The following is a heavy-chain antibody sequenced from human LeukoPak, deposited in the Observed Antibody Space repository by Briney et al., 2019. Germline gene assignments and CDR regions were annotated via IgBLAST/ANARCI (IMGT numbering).Heavy chain of an antibody. CDR2: INHSGST. CDR3: ARGRGGYYYGSGTFASWFDS. D-gene: IGHD3-10*01. Sequence: KPSETLSLTCAVCGGSFSGYYWSWIRQPPGKGLEWIGEINHSGSTNYNPSLKSRVTISVDTSKNQFSVKLNSVTAADTAVYYCARGRGGYYYGSGTFASWFDSWGQGTLVTVSS. V-gene: IGHV4-34*01. CDR1: GGSFSGYY. J-gene: IGHJ5*01.